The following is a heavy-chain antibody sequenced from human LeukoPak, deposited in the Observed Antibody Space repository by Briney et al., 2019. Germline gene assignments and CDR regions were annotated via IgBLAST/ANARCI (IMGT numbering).Heavy chain of an antibody. Sequence: GASVKVSCKASGYNFTDYYMHWVRQAPGQGREWMGWINPSTGGTNSAPKFQGRVTMTRDTTISTAYMEVSRLRSDDTAVFYCARDGSRSGWTPSYYYYGLDVWGQGTTVTVSS. J-gene: IGHJ6*02. D-gene: IGHD6-19*01. CDR1: GYNFTDYY. CDR3: ARDGSRSGWTPSYYYYGLDV. V-gene: IGHV1-2*02. CDR2: INPSTGGT.